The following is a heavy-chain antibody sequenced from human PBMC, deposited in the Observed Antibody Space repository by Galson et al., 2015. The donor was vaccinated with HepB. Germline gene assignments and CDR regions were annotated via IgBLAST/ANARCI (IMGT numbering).Heavy chain of an antibody. CDR1: GFTFSSYA. Sequence: SLRLSCAASGFTFSSYAMHWVRQAPGKGLEWVAVISYDGSNKYYADSVKGRFTISRDNSKNTLYLQMNSLRAEDTAVYYCARDLTTMVRGVPNFDYWGQGTLVTVSS. J-gene: IGHJ4*02. V-gene: IGHV3-30*04. D-gene: IGHD3-10*01. CDR3: ARDLTTMVRGVPNFDY. CDR2: ISYDGSNK.